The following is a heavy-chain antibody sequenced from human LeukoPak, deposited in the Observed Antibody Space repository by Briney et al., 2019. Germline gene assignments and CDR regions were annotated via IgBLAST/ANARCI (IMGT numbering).Heavy chain of an antibody. D-gene: IGHD2-15*01. CDR3: AKGGYCSGGSCYLDGFDV. CDR1: GFNFSSYA. Sequence: PGGSLRLSCAASGFNFSSYAMTWVRQAPGKGLEWVSAIGGSGGSTYYADSVKGRFTISRDNSKSTLSPQMNSLRAEDTAVYYCAKGGYCSGGSCYLDGFDVWGHGTMVTVSS. CDR2: IGGSGGST. J-gene: IGHJ3*01. V-gene: IGHV3-23*01.